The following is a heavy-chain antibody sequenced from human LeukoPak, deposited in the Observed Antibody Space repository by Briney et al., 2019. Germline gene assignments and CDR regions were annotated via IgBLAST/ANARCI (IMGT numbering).Heavy chain of an antibody. D-gene: IGHD7-27*01. CDR1: GFTFSSYA. V-gene: IGHV3-64*01. Sequence: PGGSLRLSCAASGFTFSSYAMSWVRQAPGKGLEWVSAISSNGGSTFYANSVKGRFTISRDNSKNTLYLQMGSLRVEDMAVYYCAREATGGTDYWGQGTLVTVSS. J-gene: IGHJ4*02. CDR2: ISSNGGST. CDR3: AREATGGTDY.